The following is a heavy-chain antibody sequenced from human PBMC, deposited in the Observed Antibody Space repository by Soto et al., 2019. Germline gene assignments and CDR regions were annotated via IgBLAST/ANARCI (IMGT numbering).Heavy chain of an antibody. Sequence: TSETLSLTCTVSGGSISSSSNYWGWIRQPPGKDLEWIGTIYYSGRTYYNPSLKSRVTISVDTSKNQFSLKLTSVTAADTAVYYCARQEATPSPGYFYGMDIWGQGTTVTVSS. CDR2: IYYSGRT. V-gene: IGHV4-39*01. D-gene: IGHD6-6*01. CDR1: GGSISSSSNY. CDR3: ARQEATPSPGYFYGMDI. J-gene: IGHJ6*02.